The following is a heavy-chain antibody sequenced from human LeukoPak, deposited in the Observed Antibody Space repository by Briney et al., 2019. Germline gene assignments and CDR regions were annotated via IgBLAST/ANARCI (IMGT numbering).Heavy chain of an antibody. D-gene: IGHD6-13*01. V-gene: IGHV3-23*01. Sequence: PGGSLRLSCAGSGFTFSNYAMTWVRQAPGKGLVWVSSVSGSGRNTFYPDSVEGRFTISRDNSKNTVYLQMNSLRADDTAVYYCAKSSSSWSSAGDYFDYWGQGTLVTVSS. CDR3: AKSSSSWSSAGDYFDY. J-gene: IGHJ4*02. CDR2: VSGSGRNT. CDR1: GFTFSNYA.